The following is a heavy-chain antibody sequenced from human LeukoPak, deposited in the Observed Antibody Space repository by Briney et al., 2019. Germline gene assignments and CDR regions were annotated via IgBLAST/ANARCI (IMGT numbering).Heavy chain of an antibody. CDR2: IIPIFGTA. Sequence: ASVKVSCTASGGTFSSYAISWVRQAPGQGLEWMGGIIPIFGTANYAQKFQGRVTITADESTSTAYMELSSLRSEDTAVYYCARVVYYDSSGYLDYWGQGTLVTVSS. CDR1: GGTFSSYA. J-gene: IGHJ4*02. D-gene: IGHD3-22*01. CDR3: ARVVYYDSSGYLDY. V-gene: IGHV1-69*13.